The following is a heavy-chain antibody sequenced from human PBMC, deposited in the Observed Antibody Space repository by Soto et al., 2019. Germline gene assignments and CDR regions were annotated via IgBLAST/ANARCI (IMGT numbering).Heavy chain of an antibody. CDR3: ASGLTMVAYFDY. Sequence: QVQLQQWGAGLLKPSETLSLTGAVYGGSFSGYYWSWIRQPPGKGLEWIGEINHSGSTNYNPSLTSRVTISVDTSKNQSSLMRSSVTGAETAVYYCASGLTMVAYFDYWGQGTLVTVSS. J-gene: IGHJ4*02. V-gene: IGHV4-34*01. CDR2: INHSGST. D-gene: IGHD3-10*01. CDR1: GGSFSGYY.